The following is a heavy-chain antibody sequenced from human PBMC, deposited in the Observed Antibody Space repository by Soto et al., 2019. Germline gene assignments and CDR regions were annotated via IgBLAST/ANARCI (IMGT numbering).Heavy chain of an antibody. J-gene: IGHJ5*02. CDR2: IYYSGST. CDR3: ARGGVCTNGVCYWFDP. V-gene: IGHV4-59*01. CDR1: GGSISSYY. D-gene: IGHD2-8*01. Sequence: SETLALTCTVSGGSISSYYWSWIRQPPGKGLEWIGYIYYSGSTNYNPSLKSRVTISVDTSKNQFSLKLSSVTAADTAVYYCARGGVCTNGVCYWFDPWGQGTLVTVSS.